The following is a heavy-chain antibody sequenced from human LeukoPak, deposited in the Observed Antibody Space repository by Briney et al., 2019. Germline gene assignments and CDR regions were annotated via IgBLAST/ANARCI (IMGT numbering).Heavy chain of an antibody. CDR2: ISAYNGNT. D-gene: IGHD1-26*01. V-gene: IGHV1-18*01. Sequence: ASVKVSCKASGYTFTSYGISWGRQAPGQGLEWMGWISAYNGNTNYAQKLQGRVTMTTDTSTSTAYMELRSLRSDDTAVYYCARALWELLENYYYYYGMDVWGQGTTVTVSS. J-gene: IGHJ6*02. CDR1: GYTFTSYG. CDR3: ARALWELLENYYYYYGMDV.